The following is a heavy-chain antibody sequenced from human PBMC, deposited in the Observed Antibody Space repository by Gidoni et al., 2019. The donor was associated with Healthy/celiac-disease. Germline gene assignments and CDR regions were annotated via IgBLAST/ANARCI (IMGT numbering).Heavy chain of an antibody. Sequence: QLQLQESGPGLVKPSETLSLTCTVSGCSISSRSYYWGWIRQPPGKGLEWIGSIDYHGSTYYNPSLKSRVTISVYTSKNQFSLKLSSVTAADTAVYYCARHEIVVVPAAIPTWFDPWGQGTLVTVSS. CDR1: GCSISSRSYY. V-gene: IGHV4-39*01. CDR2: IDYHGST. J-gene: IGHJ5*02. CDR3: ARHEIVVVPAAIPTWFDP. D-gene: IGHD2-2*01.